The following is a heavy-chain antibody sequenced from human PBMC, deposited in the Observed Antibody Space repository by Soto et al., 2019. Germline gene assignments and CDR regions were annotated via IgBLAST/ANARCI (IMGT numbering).Heavy chain of an antibody. CDR3: ARSSQIGGIVVVITTPLGY. CDR2: INPNSGGT. J-gene: IGHJ4*02. Sequence: ASVKVSCKASGYTFTGYYMHWVRQAPGQGLEWMGWINPNSGGTNYAQKFQGRVTMTRDTSISTAYMELSRLGSDDTAVYYCARSSQIGGIVVVITTPLGYWGQGTLVTVSS. V-gene: IGHV1-2*02. D-gene: IGHD3-22*01. CDR1: GYTFTGYY.